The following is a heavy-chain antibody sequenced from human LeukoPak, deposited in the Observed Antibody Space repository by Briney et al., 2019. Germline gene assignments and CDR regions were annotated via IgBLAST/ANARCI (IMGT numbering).Heavy chain of an antibody. CDR1: GGSISSSSYY. V-gene: IGHV4-39*07. CDR3: ARVSNDYGGNGAFDV. Sequence: SETLSLTCTVSGGSISSSSYYWGWIRQPPGKGLEWIGSIYYSGSTYYNPSLKSRVTISVDTSKNQFSLKLSSVTAADTAVYYCARVSNDYGGNGAFDVWGQGTMVTVSS. CDR2: IYYSGST. J-gene: IGHJ3*01. D-gene: IGHD4-23*01.